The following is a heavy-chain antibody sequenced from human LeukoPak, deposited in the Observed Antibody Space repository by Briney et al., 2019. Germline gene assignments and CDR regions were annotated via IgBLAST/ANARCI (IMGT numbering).Heavy chain of an antibody. D-gene: IGHD3-10*02. CDR1: GFTFSASY. J-gene: IGHJ6*04. CDR2: ISGNSGDI. Sequence: KPGGSLRLSCVASGFTFSASYMTWVRQPPGKGLEWLSYISGNSGDINYADSVKGRFTVSRDNAKNSLYLQMNSLRAEDTAVYYCAELGITMIGGVWGKGTTVTISS. CDR3: AELGITMIGGV. V-gene: IGHV3-11*06.